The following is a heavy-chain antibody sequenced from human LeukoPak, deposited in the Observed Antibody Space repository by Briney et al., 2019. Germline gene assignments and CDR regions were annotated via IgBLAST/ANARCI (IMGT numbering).Heavy chain of an antibody. CDR1: GFTFSSYA. D-gene: IGHD5-18*01. Sequence: PGGSLRLSCAASGFTFSSYAMSWVPQAPGKGLEWVSAISGSGGSTYYADSVKGRFTISRDNSKNTLYLQMNSLRAEDTAVYYCAQCPTRIQLDAFDIWDQGTMVTVST. J-gene: IGHJ3*02. CDR3: AQCPTRIQLDAFDI. V-gene: IGHV3-23*01. CDR2: ISGSGGST.